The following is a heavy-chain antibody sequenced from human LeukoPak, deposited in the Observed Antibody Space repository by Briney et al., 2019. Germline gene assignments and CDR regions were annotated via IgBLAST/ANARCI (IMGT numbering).Heavy chain of an antibody. Sequence: PGRSLRLSCAASGITFGSYAMSWVRHAPGKGLEWVSAISVSGGSTYYADSVKGRFTISRDNSKNTLYLQMNSLRGEDTAVYYCAKVGRWLHFDLDYWGQGTLVTVSS. J-gene: IGHJ4*02. CDR3: AKVGRWLHFDLDY. D-gene: IGHD5-24*01. V-gene: IGHV3-23*01. CDR2: ISVSGGST. CDR1: GITFGSYA.